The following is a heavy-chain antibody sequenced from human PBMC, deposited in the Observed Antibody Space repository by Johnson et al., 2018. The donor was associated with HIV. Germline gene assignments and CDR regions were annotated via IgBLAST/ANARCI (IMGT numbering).Heavy chain of an antibody. CDR2: ISGSGGTI. D-gene: IGHD4-23*01. Sequence: QVQLVESGGGLVKPGGSLRLSCTASGFSFSDYYMSWIRQAPGKGLEWVSYISGSGGTIYNADSVKGRFTISRDNAKNSLYLQMNSLRAEDTAVYYCATDLSRWELHPLSAFDIWGQGTMVTVSS. CDR1: GFSFSDYY. V-gene: IGHV3-11*04. J-gene: IGHJ3*02. CDR3: ATDLSRWELHPLSAFDI.